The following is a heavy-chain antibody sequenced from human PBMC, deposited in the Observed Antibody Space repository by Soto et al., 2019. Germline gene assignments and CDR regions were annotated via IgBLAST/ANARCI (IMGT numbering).Heavy chain of an antibody. D-gene: IGHD6-19*01. V-gene: IGHV3-30*18. CDR2: ISYDGSNK. CDR3: VKDGSSGLPYYYGLDV. Sequence: QVQLVESGGGVVQPGRSLRLSCAASGFTFSSYGMHWVRQAPGKGLEWVAVISYDGSNKYYADSVKGRFTIARDNSKNTLYLQMSSLRAEDTAVYYCVKDGSSGLPYYYGLDVWSQGTSVTVSS. CDR1: GFTFSSYG. J-gene: IGHJ6*02.